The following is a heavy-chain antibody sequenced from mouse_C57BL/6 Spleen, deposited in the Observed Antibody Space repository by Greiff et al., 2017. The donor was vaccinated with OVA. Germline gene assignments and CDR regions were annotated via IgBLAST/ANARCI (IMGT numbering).Heavy chain of an antibody. CDR2: IDPSDSET. V-gene: IGHV1-52*01. Sequence: QVQLQQPGAELVRPGSSEKLSCKASGYTFTSYWMHWVKQRPIQGLEWIGNIDPSDSETHYNQKFKDKATLTVDKSSSTAYMQLSSLTSEDSAVYYCARPHYYGSSDWYFDVWGTGTTVTVSS. D-gene: IGHD1-1*01. CDR3: ARPHYYGSSDWYFDV. J-gene: IGHJ1*03. CDR1: GYTFTSYW.